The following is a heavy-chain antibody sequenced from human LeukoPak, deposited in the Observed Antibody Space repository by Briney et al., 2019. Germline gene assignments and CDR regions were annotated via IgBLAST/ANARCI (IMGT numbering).Heavy chain of an antibody. CDR1: GFTVSSNY. Sequence: PGGSLRLSCAASGFTVSSNYMSWVRQAPGKGLEWVSVIYSGGSTYYADSVKGRFTISRDNSKNTLSLQMNSLREEDTAVYYCTKEGGPMAATTERYSFDHWGQGALVTVSS. CDR2: IYSGGST. D-gene: IGHD6-25*01. J-gene: IGHJ4*02. V-gene: IGHV3-53*01. CDR3: TKEGGPMAATTERYSFDH.